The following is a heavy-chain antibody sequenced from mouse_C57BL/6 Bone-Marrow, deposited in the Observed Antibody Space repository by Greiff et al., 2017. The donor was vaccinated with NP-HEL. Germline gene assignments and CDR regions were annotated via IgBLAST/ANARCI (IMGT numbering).Heavy chain of an antibody. CDR1: GFTFTDYY. Sequence: EVKVVESGPVLVKPGPSVKISCKASGFTFTDYYMHWVKQSHGKSLEWIGLVYPYNGGTSYNQKFKGKATLTVDTSSSTAYMELNSLTSEDSAVYYCAREGYYYGSSPWFAYWGQGTRVTVSA. D-gene: IGHD1-1*01. J-gene: IGHJ3*01. CDR2: VYPYNGGT. V-gene: IGHV1-36*01. CDR3: AREGYYYGSSPWFAY.